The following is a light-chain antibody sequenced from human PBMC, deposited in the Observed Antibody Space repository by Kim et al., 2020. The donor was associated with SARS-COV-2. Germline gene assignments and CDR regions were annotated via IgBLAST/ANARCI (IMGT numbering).Light chain of an antibody. J-gene: IGLJ3*02. Sequence: GQSVTISCTGTSSDVGGYNHVSWYQQHPGKAPKLIIYDVSKWPSGVPDRFSGSKSANTASLTISGLQAEDEADYYCCSLAGSYTWVFGGGTTLTVL. V-gene: IGLV2-11*03. CDR3: CSLAGSYTWV. CDR2: DVS. CDR1: SSDVGGYNH.